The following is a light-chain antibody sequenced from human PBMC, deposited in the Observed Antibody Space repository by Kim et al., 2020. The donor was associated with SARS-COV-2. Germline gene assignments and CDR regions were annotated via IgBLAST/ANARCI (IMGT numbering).Light chain of an antibody. Sequence: SSELTQDPAVSVALGQTVRITCQGDSLRRYYTTWYQQKPGQAPIVVVYGKNNRPSGIPDRFSGSSSGNTASLTITGTQAGDEADYYCNSRANNDYVLFGG. CDR3: NSRANNDYVL. V-gene: IGLV3-19*01. J-gene: IGLJ2*01. CDR1: SLRRYY. CDR2: GKN.